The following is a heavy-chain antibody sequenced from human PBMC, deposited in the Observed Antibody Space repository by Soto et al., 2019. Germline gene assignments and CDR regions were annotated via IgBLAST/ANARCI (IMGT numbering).Heavy chain of an antibody. J-gene: IGHJ3*02. CDR1: GGTFSSYA. Sequence: GASVKVSCKASGGTFSSYAISWVRQAPGQGLEWMGGIIPIFGTANYAQKFQGRVTITADESTSTAYMELSSLRSEDTAVYYCARAKPAPWEHDSSGNSASDAFDIWGQGTMVTVSS. CDR3: ARAKPAPWEHDSSGNSASDAFDI. V-gene: IGHV1-69*13. CDR2: IIPIFGTA. D-gene: IGHD3-22*01.